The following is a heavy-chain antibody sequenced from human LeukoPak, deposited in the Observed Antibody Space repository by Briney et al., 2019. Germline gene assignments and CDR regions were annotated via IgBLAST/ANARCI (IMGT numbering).Heavy chain of an antibody. CDR1: GYTFASYG. CDR2: INPNSGGT. D-gene: IGHD3-22*01. CDR3: ARVGDYYDSSGYLGAFDY. Sequence: GASVKVSCKASGYTFASYGISWVRQAPGQGLEWMGWINPNSGGTNYAQKFQGRVTMTRDTSISTAYMELSRLRSDDTAVYYCARVGDYYDSSGYLGAFDYWGQGTLVTVSS. J-gene: IGHJ4*02. V-gene: IGHV1-2*02.